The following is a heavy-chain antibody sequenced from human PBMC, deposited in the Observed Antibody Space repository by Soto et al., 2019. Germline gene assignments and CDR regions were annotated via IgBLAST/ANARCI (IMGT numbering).Heavy chain of an antibody. V-gene: IGHV3-33*01. CDR1: GFTFRNYG. Sequence: QVQLVESGGGVVQPGRSLRLSCAASGFTFRNYGMHWVRQAPGKGLEWVAVIWYDESNQYYTDSVKGRFTVSRDNSKNTLYLQMNSLRAEDTAEYYCARDIRSVYFDYWGQGTLVTVSS. CDR2: IWYDESNQ. CDR3: ARDIRSVYFDY. J-gene: IGHJ4*02.